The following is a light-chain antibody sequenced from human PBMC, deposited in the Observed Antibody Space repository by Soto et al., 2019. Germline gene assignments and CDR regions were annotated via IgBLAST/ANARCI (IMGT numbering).Light chain of an antibody. V-gene: IGLV1-40*01. CDR1: NSNIGTGYG. CDR3: AAWDDTLDAQV. J-gene: IGLJ3*02. CDR2: GDN. Sequence: QSVLTQPPSVTGAPGQRVTISCTWNNSNIGTGYGVHWYQQFPGTAPRLLTYGDNNRPSGVPDRFSGSKSGTSASLAISGLRSDDEATYYCAAWDDTLDAQVFGGGTKVTVL.